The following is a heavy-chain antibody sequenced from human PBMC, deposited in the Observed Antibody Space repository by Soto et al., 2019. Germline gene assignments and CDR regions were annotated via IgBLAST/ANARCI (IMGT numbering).Heavy chain of an antibody. V-gene: IGHV2-70*13. Sequence: VSGPTLVNPTQTLTLTCTFSGFSLNSNGMCVNWIRQPPGKALEWLALIDWDDDKYYSTSLKTRPTISRDTSKNQVVLTMTNMDPVDTATYYCARTSALPLGYPHGMDVWGQGTTVTVSS. D-gene: IGHD7-27*01. J-gene: IGHJ6*02. CDR3: ARTSALPLGYPHGMDV. CDR2: IDWDDDK. CDR1: GFSLNSNGMC.